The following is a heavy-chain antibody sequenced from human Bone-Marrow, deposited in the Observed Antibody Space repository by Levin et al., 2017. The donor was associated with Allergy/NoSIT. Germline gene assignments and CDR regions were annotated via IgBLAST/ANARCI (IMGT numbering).Heavy chain of an antibody. J-gene: IGHJ4*02. CDR3: ATEREPV. V-gene: IGHV1-8*01. D-gene: IGHD1-26*01. CDR2: MNPNSGNT. CDR1: GYTFTSYD. Sequence: GGSLRLSCKASGYTFTSYDINWVRQATGQGLEWMGWMNPNSGNTGYAQKFQGRVTMTRNASITTAYMELSSLSSEDTAVYYCATEREPVWGQGTLVTVSS.